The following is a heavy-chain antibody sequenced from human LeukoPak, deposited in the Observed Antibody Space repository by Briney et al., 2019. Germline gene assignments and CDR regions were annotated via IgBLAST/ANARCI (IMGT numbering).Heavy chain of an antibody. D-gene: IGHD1-26*01. Sequence: GGSLRLSCAASGFTFSSYSMNWVRQAPGKGLEWVSYISSNRNDIYYTDSVKGRFTISRDNAKNSLYLQMNSLRAEDTAVYYCARDTGIMGASDYWGQGTLVTVSS. V-gene: IGHV3-21*01. CDR2: ISSNRNDI. J-gene: IGHJ4*02. CDR1: GFTFSSYS. CDR3: ARDTGIMGASDY.